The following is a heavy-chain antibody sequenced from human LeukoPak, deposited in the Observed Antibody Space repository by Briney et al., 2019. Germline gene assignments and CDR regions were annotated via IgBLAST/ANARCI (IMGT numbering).Heavy chain of an antibody. CDR3: ARRASSSWYYYYYYMDV. CDR2: ISSSGSTI. D-gene: IGHD6-13*01. J-gene: IGHJ6*03. V-gene: IGHV3-11*04. CDR1: GGSFGGYY. Sequence: LSLTCAVYGGSFGGYYWSWIRQAPGKGLEWVSYISSSGSTIYYADSVKGRFTISRDNAKNSLYLQMNSLRAEDTAVYYCARRASSSWYYYYYYMDVWGKGTTVTVSS.